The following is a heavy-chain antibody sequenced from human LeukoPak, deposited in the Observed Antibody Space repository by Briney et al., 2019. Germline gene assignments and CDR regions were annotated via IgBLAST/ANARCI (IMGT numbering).Heavy chain of an antibody. V-gene: IGHV3-23*01. CDR1: GFTFSSYG. Sequence: GGTLRLSCAASGFTFSSYGMSWVRQAPGKGLEWVSVISGSGGSTYYADSVKGRFTISRDNSKNTLYLQMNSLRAEDTAVYYCAKDFSSWYSGWFDPWGQGTLVTVSS. D-gene: IGHD6-13*01. CDR3: AKDFSSWYSGWFDP. CDR2: ISGSGGST. J-gene: IGHJ5*02.